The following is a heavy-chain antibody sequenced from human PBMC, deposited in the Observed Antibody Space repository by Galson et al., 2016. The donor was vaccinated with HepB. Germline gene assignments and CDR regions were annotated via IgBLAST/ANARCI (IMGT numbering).Heavy chain of an antibody. CDR2: IYHSGST. J-gene: IGHJ4*02. CDR3: ARDRSSGSGNFGY. CDR1: GGSISSGGYY. Sequence: LSLTCTVSGGSISSGGYYWSWIRQHPGKGLEWIGYIYHSGSTYYNPSLKSRVSISVDMSKNQFSLRLSSVTAADTAVYYCARDRSSGSGNFGYWGQGTLVTVSS. D-gene: IGHD3-10*01. V-gene: IGHV4-31*03.